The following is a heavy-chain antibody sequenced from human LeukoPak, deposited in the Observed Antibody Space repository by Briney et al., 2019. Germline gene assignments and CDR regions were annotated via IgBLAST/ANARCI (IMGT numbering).Heavy chain of an antibody. CDR3: AKKSYDNFWKDHYRPHFDQ. Sequence: PGGPLRLSCAASGFTFNNYAISWVRKAPGKGLEWVSDISGSGDSTYYADSVKGRSTISRDSSKNTLYLQMSSLRPDDTAVYYCAKKSYDNFWKDHYRPHFDQWGQGTLVTVSS. J-gene: IGHJ4*02. CDR1: GFTFNNYA. V-gene: IGHV3-23*01. CDR2: ISGSGDST. D-gene: IGHD3-3*01.